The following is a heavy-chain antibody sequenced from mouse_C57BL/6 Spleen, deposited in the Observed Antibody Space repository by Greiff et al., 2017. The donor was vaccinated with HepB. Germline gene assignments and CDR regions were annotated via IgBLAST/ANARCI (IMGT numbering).Heavy chain of an antibody. D-gene: IGHD3-2*02. Sequence: VQLQQPGAELVRPGSSVKLSCKASGYTFTSYWMDWVKQRPGQGLEWIGNIYPSDSETHYNQKFKDKATLTVDKSSSTAYMQLSSLTSEDSAVYYCARRAAQATLDYWGQGTTLTVSS. CDR2: IYPSDSET. V-gene: IGHV1-61*01. CDR1: GYTFTSYW. J-gene: IGHJ2*01. CDR3: ARRAAQATLDY.